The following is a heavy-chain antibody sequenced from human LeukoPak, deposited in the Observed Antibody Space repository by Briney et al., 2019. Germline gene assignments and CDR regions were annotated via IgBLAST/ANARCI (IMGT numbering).Heavy chain of an antibody. CDR2: IFYSGST. CDR3: ATDRRETRLPFFFDY. J-gene: IGHJ4*02. CDR1: GGSINSYY. D-gene: IGHD1-26*01. V-gene: IGHV4-59*01. Sequence: PSENLSLTCTVSGGSINSYYWSWIRQPPGKGLEWIGYIFYSGSTEYNPSLKSRVSISQDTSRNQFSLNLSSVTAADTAVYYCATDRRETRLPFFFDYWGQGLLVTVSS.